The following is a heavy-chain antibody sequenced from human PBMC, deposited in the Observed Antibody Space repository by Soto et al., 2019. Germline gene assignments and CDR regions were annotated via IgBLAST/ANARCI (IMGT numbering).Heavy chain of an antibody. CDR3: VKDESINWYSGHFRH. Sequence: EVQLVKSGGGLVQPGRSLSLSCAASGFTFDDYAMHWVRQVPGKGLEWVSGINWNSGSIGYGDSVKGRFAISRDNAKNSLHLQMNSLSAEDTAFYYCVKDESINWYSGHFRHWGQGTLVTVSS. CDR2: INWNSGSI. V-gene: IGHV3-9*01. D-gene: IGHD6-13*01. J-gene: IGHJ1*01. CDR1: GFTFDDYA.